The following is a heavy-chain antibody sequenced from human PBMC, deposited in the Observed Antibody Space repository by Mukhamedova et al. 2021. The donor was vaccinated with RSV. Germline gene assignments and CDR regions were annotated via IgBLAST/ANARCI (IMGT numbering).Heavy chain of an antibody. CDR2: ISWNSGSI. Sequence: VSGISWNSGSIGYADSVKGRFTISRDNAKNSLYLQMNSLRAEDTALYYCAKDTRGYGMDVWGQGTMVTVSS. CDR3: AKDTRGYGMDV. V-gene: IGHV3-9*01. D-gene: IGHD3-10*01. J-gene: IGHJ6*02.